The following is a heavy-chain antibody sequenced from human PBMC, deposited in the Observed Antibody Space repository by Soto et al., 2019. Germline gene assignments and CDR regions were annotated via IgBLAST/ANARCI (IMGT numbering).Heavy chain of an antibody. CDR1: GGSISSYY. J-gene: IGHJ6*02. D-gene: IGHD2-21*02. CDR2: IYYSGST. Sequence: PSETLSLTCTVSGGSISSYYWSWIRQPPGKGLEWIGYIYYSGSTNYNPSLKSRVTISVDTSKNQFSLKLSSVTAADTAVYYCARVLAYCGGDCSGSYYYGMDVWGQGTTVTVSS. V-gene: IGHV4-59*01. CDR3: ARVLAYCGGDCSGSYYYGMDV.